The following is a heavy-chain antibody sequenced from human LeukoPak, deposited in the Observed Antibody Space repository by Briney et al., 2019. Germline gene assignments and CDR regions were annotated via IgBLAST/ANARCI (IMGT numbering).Heavy chain of an antibody. Sequence: ASVKVSCKASGGTFSSYAISWVRQAPGQGLEWMGGIIPIFGTANYAQKFQGRVTITADESTSTAYMELSSLRSEDTAVYYCARGEDYYDSSGYWNDAFDIWGQGTMVTVSS. J-gene: IGHJ3*02. CDR1: GGTFSSYA. V-gene: IGHV1-69*13. CDR3: ARGEDYYDSSGYWNDAFDI. D-gene: IGHD3-22*01. CDR2: IIPIFGTA.